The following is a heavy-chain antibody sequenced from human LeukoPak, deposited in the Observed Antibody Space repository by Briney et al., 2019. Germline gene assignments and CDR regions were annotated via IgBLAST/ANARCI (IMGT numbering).Heavy chain of an antibody. V-gene: IGHV4-4*07. CDR3: ARDSCSSTSCYNNWFDP. CDR2: FYTSGST. D-gene: IGHD2-2*02. Sequence: SETLSLTCTVSGGSISSYYWSWIRQPAGKGLEWIGRFYTSGSTNYNPSLKSRVTMSADKSKNQFSLKLNSVTAADTAVYYCARDSCSSTSCYNNWFDPWGQGTLVTVSS. CDR1: GGSISSYY. J-gene: IGHJ5*02.